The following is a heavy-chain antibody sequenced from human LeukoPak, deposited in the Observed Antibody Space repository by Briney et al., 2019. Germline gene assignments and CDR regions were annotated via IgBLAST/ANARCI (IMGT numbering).Heavy chain of an antibody. V-gene: IGHV4-31*03. D-gene: IGHD3-16*01. CDR3: ARLPRLWQASGPFNNYAMDV. CDR1: GGSIRSGDFY. J-gene: IGHJ6*02. CDR2: IYHSGTT. Sequence: SQTLSLTCTVSGGSIRSGDFYWSWIRQHPGKGLEWIGYIYHSGTTYYSPSLKSRVTISLDTSKNQFSLKLSSVTAADTAVYYCARLPRLWQASGPFNNYAMDVWGQGTTVTVSS.